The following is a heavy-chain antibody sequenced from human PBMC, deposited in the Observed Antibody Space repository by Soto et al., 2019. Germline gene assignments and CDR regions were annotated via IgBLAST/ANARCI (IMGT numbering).Heavy chain of an antibody. V-gene: IGHV1-24*01. Sequence: SVKVSCKVSGYTLTELSMHWVRQAPGKGLEWMGGFDPEDSETIYAQKFQGIVTMTEDTSTDTAYMELSSLRSEDTAVYSCATPYYDILTGYPVSYYGMDVWGQGTTVPVSS. CDR2: FDPEDSET. J-gene: IGHJ6*02. CDR3: ATPYYDILTGYPVSYYGMDV. CDR1: GYTLTELS. D-gene: IGHD3-9*01.